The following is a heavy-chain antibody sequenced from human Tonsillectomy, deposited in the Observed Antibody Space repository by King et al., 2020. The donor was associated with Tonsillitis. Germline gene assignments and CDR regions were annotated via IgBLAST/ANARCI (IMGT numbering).Heavy chain of an antibody. CDR2: IYYSGGT. CDR3: ATVSSGWEYYFDH. Sequence: LQLQESGPGLVKPSETLSLTCTVSGGSISSSSYYWGWIRQPPGKGLEWIGSIYYSGGTYYTPSLKSRVSISADTSKNQFSLKLSSVTAADTAVYYCATVSSGWEYYFDHWGQGTLVTVSS. J-gene: IGHJ4*02. D-gene: IGHD6-19*01. V-gene: IGHV4-39*01. CDR1: GGSISSSSYY.